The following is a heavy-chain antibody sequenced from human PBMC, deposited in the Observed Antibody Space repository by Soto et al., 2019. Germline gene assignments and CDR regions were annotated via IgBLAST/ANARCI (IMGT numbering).Heavy chain of an antibody. CDR3: ASHPRDSSGYWYYFDY. D-gene: IGHD3-22*01. CDR1: GFTFSSYS. J-gene: IGHJ4*02. CDR2: ISSSSSYI. V-gene: IGHV3-21*01. Sequence: PGGSLRLSCAASGFTFSSYSMNWVRQAPGKGLEWVSSISSSSSYIYYADSVKGRFTISRDNAKNSLYLQMNSLRAEDTAVYYCASHPRDSSGYWYYFDYWGQGTLLTVSS.